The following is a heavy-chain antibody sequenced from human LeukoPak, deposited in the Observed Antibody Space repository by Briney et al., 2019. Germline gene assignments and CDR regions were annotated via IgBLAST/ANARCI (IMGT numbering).Heavy chain of an antibody. D-gene: IGHD3-9*01. CDR2: INPNSGGT. Sequence: GASVKVSCKASGYTFTVYYMHWVRQAPGQGLEWMGWINPNSGGTNYAQKFRGRVTMTRDTSISTAYMELSRLRSDDTAVYYCARGPYDILTGYLDYWGQGTLVTASS. CDR1: GYTFTVYY. V-gene: IGHV1-2*02. J-gene: IGHJ4*02. CDR3: ARGPYDILTGYLDY.